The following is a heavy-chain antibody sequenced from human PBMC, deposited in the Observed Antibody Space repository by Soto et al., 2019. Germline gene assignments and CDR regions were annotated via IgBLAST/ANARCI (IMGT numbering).Heavy chain of an antibody. CDR3: AKAFDYNYGGSGGHNDY. V-gene: IGHV3-23*01. J-gene: IGHJ4*02. D-gene: IGHD4-4*01. CDR2: ISGGSEST. CDR1: GFTFSSYA. Sequence: EAQLLESGGGLVQPGGSLRLSCAASGFTFSSYAMSWVRQAPGKGLAWVSAISGGSESTYFADSVKGRFSISRDNSRNTLLRQMNSLRAEDTALYYCAKAFDYNYGGSGGHNDYWGQGTLVAVSS.